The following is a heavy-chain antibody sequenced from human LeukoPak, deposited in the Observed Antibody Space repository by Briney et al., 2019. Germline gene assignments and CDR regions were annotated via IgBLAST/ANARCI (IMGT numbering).Heavy chain of an antibody. D-gene: IGHD6-13*01. CDR3: ASAPRYSSSWPNNWFDP. CDR1: GYTFTSYY. Sequence: ASVKVSCKASGYTFTSYYMHWVRQAPGQGLERMGIINPSGGSTSYAQKFQGRVTMTRDMSTSTVYMELSSLRSEDTAVYFCASAPRYSSSWPNNWFDPWGQGTLVTVSS. J-gene: IGHJ5*02. CDR2: INPSGGST. V-gene: IGHV1-46*01.